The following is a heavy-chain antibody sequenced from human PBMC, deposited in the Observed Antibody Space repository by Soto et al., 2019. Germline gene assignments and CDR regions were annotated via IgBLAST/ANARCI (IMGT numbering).Heavy chain of an antibody. D-gene: IGHD1-1*01. CDR1: GFTFSMYW. V-gene: IGHV3-74*01. Sequence: GGSLSLSCAASGFTFSMYWMHWVRQVPGKGPEWVSRINDDGSSTNYADSVKGRFTISRDNAKNTLYLQMNDLRAEDTAVYYCTRGPRSTATGTGAFWGQGAMVTVYS. J-gene: IGHJ4*02. CDR3: TRGPRSTATGTGAF. CDR2: INDDGSST.